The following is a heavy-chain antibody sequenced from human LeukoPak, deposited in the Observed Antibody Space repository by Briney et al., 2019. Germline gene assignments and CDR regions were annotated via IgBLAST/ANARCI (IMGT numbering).Heavy chain of an antibody. Sequence: GASVKVSCKASGYAFTNYYIHWVRQAPGQGLEWMGIINPSGGSTSYAQKFQGRVTMTRDTPTSTVYMELSSLRSEDTAVYYCASGKAGGIAVAGTGYWGQGTLVTVSS. CDR3: ASGKAGGIAVAGTGY. CDR2: INPSGGST. CDR1: GYAFTNYY. V-gene: IGHV1-46*01. J-gene: IGHJ4*02. D-gene: IGHD6-19*01.